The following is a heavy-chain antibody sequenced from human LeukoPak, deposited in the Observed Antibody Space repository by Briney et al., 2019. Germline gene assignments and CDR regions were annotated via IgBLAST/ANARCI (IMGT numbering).Heavy chain of an antibody. D-gene: IGHD5-24*01. Sequence: SETLSLTCTVSGGSISSYYWSWIRQPPGKGLEWIGYIYYSGSTNYNPSLKSRVTISVDTSKNQFSLKLSSVTAADTAVYYCVRVEDGYNLGLTFEYWGQGTLVTVSS. CDR3: VRVEDGYNLGLTFEY. J-gene: IGHJ4*02. V-gene: IGHV4-59*01. CDR1: GGSISSYY. CDR2: IYYSGST.